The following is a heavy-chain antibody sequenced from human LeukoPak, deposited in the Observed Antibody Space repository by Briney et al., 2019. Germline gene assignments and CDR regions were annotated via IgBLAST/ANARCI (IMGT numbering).Heavy chain of an antibody. CDR2: IIPIFGTA. J-gene: IGHJ4*02. D-gene: IGHD2-21*02. V-gene: IGHV1-69*01. CDR3: ARDRPNSYCGGDCYHY. CDR1: GGTFSSYA. Sequence: ASVKVSCKASGGTFSSYAISWVRQPPGQGLEWMGGIIPIFGTANYAQKFQGRVTITADESTSTAYMELSSLRSEDTAVYYCARDRPNSYCGGDCYHYWGQGTLVTVSS.